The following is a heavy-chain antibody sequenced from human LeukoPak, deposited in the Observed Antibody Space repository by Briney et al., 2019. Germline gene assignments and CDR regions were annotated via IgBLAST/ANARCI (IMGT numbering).Heavy chain of an antibody. D-gene: IGHD5-12*01. J-gene: IGHJ4*02. V-gene: IGHV3-23*01. CDR1: GFTFSSCA. CDR2: ISGSGGGT. CDR3: AKKEIVATNYFDY. Sequence: GGSLRLSCAASGFTFSSCAMSRVRQAPGKGLEWVSGISGSGGGTYYADPVKGRFTISRDNSRNTLYLQMNSLRAEDTAVYYCAKKEIVATNYFDYWGQGTLVTVSS.